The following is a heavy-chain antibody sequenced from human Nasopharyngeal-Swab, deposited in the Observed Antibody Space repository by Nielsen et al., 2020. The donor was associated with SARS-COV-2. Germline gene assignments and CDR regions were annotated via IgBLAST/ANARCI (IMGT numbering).Heavy chain of an antibody. V-gene: IGHV3-74*01. CDR1: GFTFSSYW. J-gene: IGHJ4*02. Sequence: GGSLRLSCAASGFTFSSYWMHWVRQAPGKGLVWVSRINSDGSSTSYADSVKGRFTISRDKAKNTLYLQMNSLRAEDTAVYYCARDGKALYYDFPESPLDYWGQGTLVTVSS. D-gene: IGHD3-3*01. CDR2: INSDGSST. CDR3: ARDGKALYYDFPESPLDY.